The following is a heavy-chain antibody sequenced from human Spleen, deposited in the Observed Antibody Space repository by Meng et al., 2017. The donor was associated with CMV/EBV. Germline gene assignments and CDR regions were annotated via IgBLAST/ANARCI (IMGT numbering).Heavy chain of an antibody. V-gene: IGHV4-4*07. CDR3: ARVGSGSSKNDY. J-gene: IGHJ4*02. D-gene: IGHD1-26*01. CDR1: GGSIRSYY. Sequence: PPQTGQGLVNPSQTLPRVCTVSGGSIRSYYWSWIQQPAGKGLEWNVRIYTSGSTNYNPSLKSRVTMSVDTSKNQFSLKLSSVTAADTAVYYCARVGSGSSKNDYWGQGTLVTVSS. CDR2: IYTSGST.